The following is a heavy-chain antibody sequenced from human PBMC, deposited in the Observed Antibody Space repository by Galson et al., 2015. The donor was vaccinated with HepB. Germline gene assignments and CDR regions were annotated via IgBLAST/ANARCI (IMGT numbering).Heavy chain of an antibody. CDR1: GFTFSSYA. CDR2: ISYDGSNK. Sequence: SLRLSCAASGFTFSSYAMHWVRQAPGKGLEWVAVISYDGSNKYYADSVKGRFTISRDNSKNTLYLQMNSLRAEDTAVYYCAREGYGISGYDSTPDYWGQGTLVTVSS. D-gene: IGHD5-12*01. V-gene: IGHV3-30-3*01. J-gene: IGHJ4*02. CDR3: AREGYGISGYDSTPDY.